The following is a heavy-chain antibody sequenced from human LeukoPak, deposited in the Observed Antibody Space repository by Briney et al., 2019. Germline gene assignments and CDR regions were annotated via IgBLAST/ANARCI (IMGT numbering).Heavy chain of an antibody. CDR3: ARGDRDLLDYYYYMDV. CDR1: GFTFSRYS. J-gene: IGHJ6*03. D-gene: IGHD3-3*01. V-gene: IGHV3-48*01. Sequence: GGSLRLSCAASGFTFSRYSMNWVRQAPGKGLEWVSYISSSSRTIHYADSVKGRFTISRDNAKNSLYLQMNSLRAEDTAVYYCARGDRDLLDYYYYMDVWGKGTTVTISS. CDR2: ISSSSRTI.